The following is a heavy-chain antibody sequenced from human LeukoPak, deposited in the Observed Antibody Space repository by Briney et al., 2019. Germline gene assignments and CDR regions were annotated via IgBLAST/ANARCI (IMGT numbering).Heavy chain of an antibody. D-gene: IGHD3-22*01. CDR2: ISGSGGST. Sequence: GRSLRLSCAASGFTFDDYAIHWVRQAPGKGLEWVSAISGSGGSTYYADSVKGRFTISRDNSKNTLYLQMNSLRAEDTAVYYCAKDPTMIVVVIPDYWGQGTLVTVSS. V-gene: IGHV3-23*01. CDR3: AKDPTMIVVVIPDY. J-gene: IGHJ4*02. CDR1: GFTFDDYA.